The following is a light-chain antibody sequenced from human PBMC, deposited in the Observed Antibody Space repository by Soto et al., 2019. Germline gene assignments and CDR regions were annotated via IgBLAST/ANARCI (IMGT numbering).Light chain of an antibody. CDR3: QQYHSYPWT. CDR1: QSISSW. V-gene: IGKV1-5*03. J-gene: IGKJ1*01. Sequence: DLQMTQSPSILSASVGDRVTITCRASQSISSWLAWFQQMPGKAPNLLIYKASNLQSGVSSRFSGSGSGTDFTLTITSLQPDDFATYYCQQYHSYPWTFGQGTRVDVK. CDR2: KAS.